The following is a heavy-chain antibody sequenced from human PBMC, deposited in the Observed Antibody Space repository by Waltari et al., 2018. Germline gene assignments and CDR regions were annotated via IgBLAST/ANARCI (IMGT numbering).Heavy chain of an antibody. CDR1: GFTFSRYR. J-gene: IGHJ4*02. CDR3: ARDQDWAFDY. D-gene: IGHD2-21*01. CDR2: IGPGGSNI. Sequence: EVQLVESGGGLVQPGGSLKLSCAASGFTFSRYRMNWVRQAPGKGLEWVSHIGPGGSNIGYADSVKGRITISRDNAQKSLYLIINSLTDEDTAVYYCARDQDWAFDYWGRGTLVTVSS. V-gene: IGHV3-48*02.